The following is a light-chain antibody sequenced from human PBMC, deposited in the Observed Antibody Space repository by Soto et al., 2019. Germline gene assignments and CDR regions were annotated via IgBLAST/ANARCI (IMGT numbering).Light chain of an antibody. CDR1: TSNIGSNY. Sequence: QSVLTQPPSASGTPGQRVTISCSGSTSNIGSNYVYWYQQLPGTAPKLLIYRNNQRPSGVPDRFSGSKSGTSASLAISGLRFEDGGEFYCAAWDDSLSGVVFGGGTKVTVL. J-gene: IGLJ2*01. CDR3: AAWDDSLSGVV. V-gene: IGLV1-47*01. CDR2: RNN.